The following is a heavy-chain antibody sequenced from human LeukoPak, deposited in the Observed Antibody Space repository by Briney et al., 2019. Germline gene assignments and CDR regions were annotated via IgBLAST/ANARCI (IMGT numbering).Heavy chain of an antibody. V-gene: IGHV3-23*01. CDR1: GFTFSSYA. CDR2: ISGSGGST. Sequence: GGSLRLSCAASGFTFSSYAMSWVRQAPGKGLEWVSAISGSGGSTYYADSVKGRFTISRDNSKNTLYLQMNSLRAEDTAVYYCAKGQDYYGSGSYFDYWGQGTLVTVSS. CDR3: AKGQDYYGSGSYFDY. D-gene: IGHD3-10*01. J-gene: IGHJ4*02.